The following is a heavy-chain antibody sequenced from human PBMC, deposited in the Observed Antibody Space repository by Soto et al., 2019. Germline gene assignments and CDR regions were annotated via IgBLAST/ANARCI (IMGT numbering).Heavy chain of an antibody. CDR2: IIPIFGTA. CDR1: GGTFSSYA. J-gene: IGHJ4*02. Sequence: SVKVSCKASGGTFSSYAISWVRQAPGQGLEWMGGIIPIFGTANYAQKFQGRVTITADESTSTAYMELSSLRSEDTAVYYCARIERTDYDSSGYPLDYWGQGTLVTVSS. V-gene: IGHV1-69*13. D-gene: IGHD3-22*01. CDR3: ARIERTDYDSSGYPLDY.